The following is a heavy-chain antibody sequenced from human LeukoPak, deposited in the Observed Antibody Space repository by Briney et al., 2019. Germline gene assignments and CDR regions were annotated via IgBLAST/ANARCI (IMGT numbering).Heavy chain of an antibody. CDR2: INPKTGGT. D-gene: IGHD3-9*01. CDR1: GYTFIGYY. CDR3: ARGPALYYDILTGSTYNYFDP. Sequence: ASVKVSCKASGYTFIGYYMHWVRQAPAHGPEWMGWINPKTGGTKYAQKFHGRLTMTRDTSINTAYMELSRLRSDDTAVYYCARGPALYYDILTGSTYNYFDPWGQGTLVTVSS. V-gene: IGHV1-2*02. J-gene: IGHJ5*02.